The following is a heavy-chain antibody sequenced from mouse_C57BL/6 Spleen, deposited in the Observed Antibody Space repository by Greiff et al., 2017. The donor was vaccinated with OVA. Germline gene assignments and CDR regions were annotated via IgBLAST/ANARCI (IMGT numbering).Heavy chain of an antibody. D-gene: IGHD1-1*01. CDR1: GFSFTSYA. CDR2: IWTGGGR. J-gene: IGHJ4*01. CDR3: ARIDYDYAMDY. V-gene: IGHV2-9-1*01. Sequence: VKLMESGPGLVAPSQSLSITCTVSGFSFTSYAISWVRQPPGKGLEWLGVIWTGGGRNNNSALKSRLSISKYNSKSQVFLKMNSLQTYATARYYCARIDYDYAMDYWGQGTSVTVSS.